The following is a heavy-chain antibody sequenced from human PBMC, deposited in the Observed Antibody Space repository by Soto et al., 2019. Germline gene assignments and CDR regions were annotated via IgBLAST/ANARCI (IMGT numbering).Heavy chain of an antibody. CDR1: GFTFSTYA. CDR2: ISFSGGST. V-gene: IGHV3-23*01. J-gene: IGHJ4*02. Sequence: EVHLLESGGDLAQPGGSLRLSCAASGFTFSTYAMSWVRQGPGKGLEWVAAISFSGGSTFYADSVKGRFIISRDNSKDTVFLQMNSLRAEDTAVYYCTKESERSFYYFDYWGQGALVTVSS. CDR3: TKESERSFYYFDY.